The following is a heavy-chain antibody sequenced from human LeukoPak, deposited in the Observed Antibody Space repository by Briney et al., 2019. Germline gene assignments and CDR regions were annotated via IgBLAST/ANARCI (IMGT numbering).Heavy chain of an antibody. J-gene: IGHJ4*02. Sequence: SGTLSLTCAVSGGSISSSNWWSWVRQPPGKGLEWIGEIYHSGSTNYNPSLKSRVTISVDKSKNQFSLKLSSVTAADTVVYYCARAGQWLVRYYFDYWGQGTLVTVSS. CDR2: IYHSGST. CDR3: ARAGQWLVRYYFDY. V-gene: IGHV4-4*02. CDR1: GGSISSSNW. D-gene: IGHD6-19*01.